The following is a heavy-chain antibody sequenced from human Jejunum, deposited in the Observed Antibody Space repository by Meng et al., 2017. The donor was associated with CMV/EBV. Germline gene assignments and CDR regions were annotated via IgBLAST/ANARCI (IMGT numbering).Heavy chain of an antibody. J-gene: IGHJ4*02. CDR3: ARGFTNGWQPFDF. V-gene: IGHV1-69*12. D-gene: IGHD2-8*01. CDR1: GDSFNNYA. CDR2: IIAIFKTP. Sequence: QVQLVQSGAEVKKPGSSVKLSCRSSGDSFNNYAMSWVRQAPGQGLEWMGGIIAIFKTPNYAQRFQGRLTISADGATGTTYMELSSLTSEDTAVYFCARGFTNGWQPFDFWGQGTLVTVAS.